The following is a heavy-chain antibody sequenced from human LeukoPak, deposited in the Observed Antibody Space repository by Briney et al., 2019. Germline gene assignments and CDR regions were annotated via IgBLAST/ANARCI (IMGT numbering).Heavy chain of an antibody. D-gene: IGHD6-13*01. J-gene: IGHJ4*02. Sequence: GGSLRLSCAGSGFTFTSYSMNWVRQAPGKGLEWVSSISSTSTYILYADSVKGRFTISRDNAKNSLYLQMNSLRAEDTAVYYCARTIKPIAAVYSDYWGQGTLVTVSS. CDR2: ISSTSTYI. CDR1: GFTFTSYS. CDR3: ARTIKPIAAVYSDY. V-gene: IGHV3-21*01.